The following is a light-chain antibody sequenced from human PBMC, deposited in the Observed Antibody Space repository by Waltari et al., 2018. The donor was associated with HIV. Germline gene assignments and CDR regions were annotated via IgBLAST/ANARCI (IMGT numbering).Light chain of an antibody. V-gene: IGLV2-11*01. CDR3: CSYAGSHTPWV. CDR1: SSDVGGYNY. Sequence: QSALTQPRSVTGSPGQSVTISCPGTSSDVGGYNYSSWYQQHPGNAPKLILYDVSTRPSGVPDRFSCSKSGNTASLTISGLQAEDEVHYYCCSYAGSHTPWVFGGGTKVTVL. CDR2: DVS. J-gene: IGLJ3*02.